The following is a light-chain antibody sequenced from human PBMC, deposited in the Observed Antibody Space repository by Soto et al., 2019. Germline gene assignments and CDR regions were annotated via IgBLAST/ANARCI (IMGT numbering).Light chain of an antibody. CDR1: SGHSSYA. V-gene: IGLV4-69*01. J-gene: IGLJ3*02. CDR3: QTWGTGIQGV. CDR2: LNSDGSH. Sequence: QPVLTQSPSASASLGASVKLTCTLSSGHSSYAIAWHQQQPEKGPRYLMKLNSDGSHSKGDGIPDRFSGSSSGAECYLTISSLQSEDEADYYCQTWGTGIQGVFGGGTKVTVL.